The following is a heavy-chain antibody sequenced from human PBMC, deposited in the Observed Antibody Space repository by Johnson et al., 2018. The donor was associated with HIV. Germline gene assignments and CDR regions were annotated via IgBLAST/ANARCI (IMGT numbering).Heavy chain of an antibody. D-gene: IGHD1-7*01. CDR2: IWYDGSNK. J-gene: IGHJ3*02. CDR3: AKGYIPAGTARKWDRRDAFDI. CDR1: G. V-gene: IGHV3-33*06. Sequence: GMHWVRQAPGKGLEWVAVIWYDGSNKYYADSVKGRFTISRDNSKNTLYLQMNSLRAEDTAVYYCAKGYIPAGTARKWDRRDAFDIWGQGTMVTVSS.